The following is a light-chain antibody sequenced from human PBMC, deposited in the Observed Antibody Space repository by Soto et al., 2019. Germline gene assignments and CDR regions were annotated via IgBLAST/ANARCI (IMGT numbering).Light chain of an antibody. J-gene: IGKJ1*01. Sequence: EIVLTQSPGTRAVSPGERATPSCSASQSVSSSYLAWYQQQPGQAPSLLIPGASTRAPGFPARFSGSGSGTDFTLTISSLEPEDFAVYYCQQRSNWPPPWTFGQGTKVDIK. V-gene: IGKV3D-20*02. CDR2: GAS. CDR3: QQRSNWPPPWT. CDR1: QSVSSSY.